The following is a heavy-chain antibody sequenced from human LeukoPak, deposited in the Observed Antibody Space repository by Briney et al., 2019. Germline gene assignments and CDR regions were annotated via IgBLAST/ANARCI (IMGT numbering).Heavy chain of an antibody. CDR2: IYRDGRT. CDR3: ASWEGIAVSGHFDH. CDR1: GFTVNEKY. V-gene: IGHV3-66*01. J-gene: IGHJ4*02. D-gene: IGHD6-19*01. Sequence: GGSLRLSCAVSGFTVNEKYMSWVRQSPGKGLEWVAAIYRDGRTYYADSVRGRFTISGDTSKNTVFLRMNSLRVEDTAMYYCASWEGIAVSGHFDHWAQGTLVTVSS.